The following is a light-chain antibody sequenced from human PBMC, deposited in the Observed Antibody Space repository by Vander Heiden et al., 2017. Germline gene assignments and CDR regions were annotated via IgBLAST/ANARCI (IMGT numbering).Light chain of an antibody. CDR3: QQSFTTPIT. Sequence: IQLTQPPSSLSASVGDRVTIPFRASQSISTHLNWYQQRPGRPPKLLIYDATNLESGVPSRFSGSGSGTDFTLTISSLQPEDFATYSCQQSFTTPITFAGGTKVEMK. J-gene: IGKJ4*01. CDR1: QSISTH. CDR2: DAT. V-gene: IGKV1-39*01.